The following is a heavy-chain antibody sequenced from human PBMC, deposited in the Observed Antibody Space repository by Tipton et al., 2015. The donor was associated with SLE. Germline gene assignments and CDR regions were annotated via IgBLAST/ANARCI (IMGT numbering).Heavy chain of an antibody. CDR1: DDSITNLRYY. CDR3: ARDQEVSSGENRFDP. V-gene: IGHV4-39*07. J-gene: IGHJ5*02. CDR2: VSFIRTV. Sequence: TLSLTCTVSDDSITNLRYYWAWIRQPPGKGLQWIGSVSFIRTVDYDPPPTSRISVSLDTSKKQLSLKLTSVTAADTAIYYCARDQEVSSGENRFDPWGQGTLVTVSS. D-gene: IGHD2/OR15-2a*01.